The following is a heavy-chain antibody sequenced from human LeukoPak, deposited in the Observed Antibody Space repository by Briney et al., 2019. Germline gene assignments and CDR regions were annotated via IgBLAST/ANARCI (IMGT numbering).Heavy chain of an antibody. Sequence: GGSLRLSCAASGFTFSSYAMHWVRQAPGKGLEWVAVISYDGSNKYYADSVKGRFTISRDNSKNTLYLQMNRLRAEDTAVYYCARDPGALVVAATPDYWGQGTLVTVSS. CDR3: ARDPGALVVAATPDY. CDR2: ISYDGSNK. V-gene: IGHV3-30*04. J-gene: IGHJ4*02. CDR1: GFTFSSYA. D-gene: IGHD2-15*01.